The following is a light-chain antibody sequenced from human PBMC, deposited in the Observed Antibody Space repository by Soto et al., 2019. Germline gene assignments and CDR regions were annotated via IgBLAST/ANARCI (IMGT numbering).Light chain of an antibody. V-gene: IGKV3-20*01. CDR1: QSGRGSS. Sequence: EFVLTQSPGTLSLSPGERTTLSCSASQSGRGSSLAWYHQKPGQAPRLLIYGASTRATGIPDSFSGRGSGTDFTLTISSLEPEDVAVYCWQQYNNWPGTFGQGTKVDIK. CDR3: QQYNNWPGT. CDR2: GAS. J-gene: IGKJ1*01.